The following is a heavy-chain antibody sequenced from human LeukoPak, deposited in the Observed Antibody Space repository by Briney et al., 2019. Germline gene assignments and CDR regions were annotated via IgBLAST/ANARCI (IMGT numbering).Heavy chain of an antibody. Sequence: AGGSLRLSCAASGFTFSSYEMNWVRQAPGKGLEWVSYITTSGRTIYYADSVKGRFTTSRGNAKNSLYLQMNSLRAEDTAVYYCARGEDYGTNSFDYWGQGTLVTVSS. D-gene: IGHD4-17*01. J-gene: IGHJ4*02. V-gene: IGHV3-48*03. CDR1: GFTFSSYE. CDR2: ITTSGRTI. CDR3: ARGEDYGTNSFDY.